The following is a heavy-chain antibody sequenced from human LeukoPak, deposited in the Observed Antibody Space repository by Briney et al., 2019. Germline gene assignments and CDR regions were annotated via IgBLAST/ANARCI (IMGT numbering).Heavy chain of an antibody. D-gene: IGHD6-13*01. CDR3: ARVAAGKVIDY. CDR1: DFTVSTNY. V-gene: IGHV3-53*01. Sequence: TGGSLRLSCAGYDFTVSTNYMSWARQAPGKGLKWVSVIYSGGKTYYADSVKGRFTISRDNSENTVYLQMNSLRAEDTAVYYCARVAAGKVIDYWGQGTLVIVSS. CDR2: IYSGGKT. J-gene: IGHJ4*02.